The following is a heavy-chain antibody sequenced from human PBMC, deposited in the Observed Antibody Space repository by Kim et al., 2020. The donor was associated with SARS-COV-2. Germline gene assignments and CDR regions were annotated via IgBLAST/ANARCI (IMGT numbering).Heavy chain of an antibody. D-gene: IGHD1-26*01. V-gene: IGHV3-21*01. J-gene: IGHJ6*02. Sequence: GGSLRLSCAASGFTFSSYSMNWVRQAPGKGLEWVSSISSSSSYIYYADSVKGRFTISRDNAKNSLYLQMNSLRAEDTAVYYCARHIVGATNNYYYGMDVCGQGTTVTASS. CDR3: ARHIVGATNNYYYGMDV. CDR2: ISSSSSYI. CDR1: GFTFSSYS.